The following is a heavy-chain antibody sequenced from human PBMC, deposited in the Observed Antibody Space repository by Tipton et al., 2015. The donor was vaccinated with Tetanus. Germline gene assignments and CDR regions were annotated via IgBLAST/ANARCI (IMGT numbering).Heavy chain of an antibody. CDR1: GYIFNNYW. CDR2: IYPGDSDT. J-gene: IGHJ4*02. D-gene: IGHD2-8*01. CDR3: ARAHCTDGVCNFDF. Sequence: QLVQSGGEVKKPGESLKISCKGSGYIFNNYWIGWVRQKPGKGLEWMGIIYPGDSDTRYRPSLQGQVTISVDKSINTAYLQWSSLKASDTAMFYCARAHCTDGVCNFDFWGQGALVTVAS. V-gene: IGHV5-51*01.